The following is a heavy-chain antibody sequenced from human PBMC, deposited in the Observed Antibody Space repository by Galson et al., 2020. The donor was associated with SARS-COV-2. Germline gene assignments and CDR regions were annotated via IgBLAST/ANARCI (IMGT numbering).Heavy chain of an antibody. J-gene: IGHJ5*02. CDR2: NYYSGST. CDR3: ASSIPVAGTFTNWFDP. D-gene: IGHD6-19*01. CDR1: GGSISSGGYY. Sequence: SETLSLTCTVSGGSISSGGYYWSWIRQHPGKGLEWIGYNYYSGSTYYNPSLQSRVTISVDTSQNQFSLKLSSVTAADTGVYYCASSIPVAGTFTNWFDPWCQGTVVTVAS. V-gene: IGHV4-31*03.